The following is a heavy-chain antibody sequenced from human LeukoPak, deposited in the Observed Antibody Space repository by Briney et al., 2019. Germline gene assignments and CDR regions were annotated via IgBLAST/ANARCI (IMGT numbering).Heavy chain of an antibody. CDR1: GFTFSNAW. CDR2: IKSKTDGGTT. CDR3: TTDRCSSTSCRPTDY. Sequence: GGSLRLSCAASGFTFSNAWMSWVRQAPGKGLEWVGRIKSKTDGGTTDYAAPVKGRFTISRDDSKNTLYLQMNSLKTGDTAVYYCTTDRCSSTSCRPTDYWGQGTLVTVSS. V-gene: IGHV3-15*01. J-gene: IGHJ4*02. D-gene: IGHD2-2*01.